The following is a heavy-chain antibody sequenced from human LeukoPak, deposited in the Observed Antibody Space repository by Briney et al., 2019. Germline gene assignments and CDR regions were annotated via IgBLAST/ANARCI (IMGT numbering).Heavy chain of an antibody. J-gene: IGHJ5*02. CDR2: IYYSGGT. CDR1: GGSISSYY. Sequence: PSETLSLTCTVSGGSISSYYWSWIRQPPGKGLEWIGYIYYSGGTYYNPSLMSRVTISVDTSKNQFSLKLRSVTAADTALYYCATTSGDFLFNFFDPWGQGTLVTVSS. D-gene: IGHD3-10*01. CDR3: ATTSGDFLFNFFDP. V-gene: IGHV4-59*04.